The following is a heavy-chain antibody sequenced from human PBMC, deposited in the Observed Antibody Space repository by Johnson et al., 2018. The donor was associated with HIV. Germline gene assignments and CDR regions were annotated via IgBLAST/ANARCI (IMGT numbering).Heavy chain of an antibody. CDR3: ARAPHDAFDV. J-gene: IGHJ3*01. CDR1: GFTFNNYW. V-gene: IGHV3-74*01. CDR2: INSDGSTT. Sequence: VQLVESGGGLGQPGGSLRLSCVDSGFTFNNYWMHWVRQAPGKGPVWVSRINSDGSTTDYADSVKGRFTISRDNAKNTLYLQMNSLRDEDTAVYYCARAPHDAFDVWGQGTMVTVSS.